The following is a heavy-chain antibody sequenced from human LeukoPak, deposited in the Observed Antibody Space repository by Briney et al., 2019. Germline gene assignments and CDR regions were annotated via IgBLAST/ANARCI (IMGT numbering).Heavy chain of an antibody. CDR3: VRGPRYYDDSGFHYGVFDI. CDR2: ISGSGGST. D-gene: IGHD3-22*01. J-gene: IGHJ3*02. V-gene: IGHV3-23*01. CDR1: GFTFSNYA. Sequence: GGSPRLSCAASGFTFSNYAMSWVHQAPGKGLEWVSAISGSGGSTYYADSVKGRFIISRDNSKNALSLQMNSLTADDTAVYYCVRGPRYYDDSGFHYGVFDIWGQGTVVTVSS.